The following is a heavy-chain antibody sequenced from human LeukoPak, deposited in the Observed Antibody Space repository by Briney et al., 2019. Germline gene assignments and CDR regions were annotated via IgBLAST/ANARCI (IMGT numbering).Heavy chain of an antibody. J-gene: IGHJ4*02. D-gene: IGHD3-3*01. CDR3: AVDYDYWSAYLSGIRMTPKR. CDR2: ISGSSGII. V-gene: IGHV3-48*01. CDR1: GFTFNTYT. Sequence: PGGSLRLSCADSGFTFNTYTMNWVRQAPGKGLEWVSYISGSSGIIDYADSVRGRFTISRDNAKNSLYLQMNSLRAEDTAVYYCAVDYDYWSAYLSGIRMTPKRGGQGTLVTVSS.